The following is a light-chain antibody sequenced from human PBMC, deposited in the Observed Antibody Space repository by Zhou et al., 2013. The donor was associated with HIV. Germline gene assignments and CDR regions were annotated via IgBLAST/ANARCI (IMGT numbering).Light chain of an antibody. J-gene: IGKJ1*01. Sequence: MTQSPATLSVSPGERATLSCRASQSARSLLAWYQQKPGKAPKLLIYKASSLESGVPSRFSGSGSGTEFTLTISSLQPDDFATYYCQQYDSYWTFGQGTKVEIK. CDR2: KAS. CDR3: QQYDSYWT. V-gene: IGKV1-5*03. CDR1: QSARSL.